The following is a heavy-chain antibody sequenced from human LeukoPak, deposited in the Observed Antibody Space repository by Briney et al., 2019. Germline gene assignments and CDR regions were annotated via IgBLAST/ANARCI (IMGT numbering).Heavy chain of an antibody. J-gene: IGHJ4*02. CDR1: GYTFTGYY. Sequence: GASVKVSCKASGYTFTGYYMHWVRQAPGQGLEWMGWINPNSGGTNYAQKFQGRVTMTRDTSISTAYMELSSLKASDTAMYYCARRRGYCSSTSCLYYFDYWGQGTLVTVSS. V-gene: IGHV1-2*02. CDR2: INPNSGGT. CDR3: ARRRGYCSSTSCLYYFDY. D-gene: IGHD2-2*03.